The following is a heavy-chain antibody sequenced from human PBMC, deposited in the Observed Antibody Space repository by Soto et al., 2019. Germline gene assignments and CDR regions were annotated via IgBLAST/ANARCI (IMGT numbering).Heavy chain of an antibody. CDR3: AKDCCGGGTFYSYGMDV. D-gene: IGHD2-21*01. Sequence: QLVESGGGVVQPGRSLRLSCAASGFTFRNYGIHWVRQAPGKGLEWVALISYDGSNKFYADSVKGRFTISRDNSKNTLYLQRNSLRPEGTAVYYCAKDCCGGGTFYSYGMDVWGQGTTVTVSS. V-gene: IGHV3-30*18. J-gene: IGHJ6*02. CDR2: ISYDGSNK. CDR1: GFTFRNYG.